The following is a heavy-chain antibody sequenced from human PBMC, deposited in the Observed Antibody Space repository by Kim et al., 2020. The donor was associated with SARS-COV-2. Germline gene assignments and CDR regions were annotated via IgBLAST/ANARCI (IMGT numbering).Heavy chain of an antibody. CDR1: GFTFSSYG. Sequence: GGSLRLSCAASGFTFSSYGMHWVRQAPGKGLEWVAVIWYDGSNKYYADSVKGRFTISRDNSKNTLYLQMNSLRAEDTAVYYCARYVDYGDYLDAFDIWGQGTMVTVSS. D-gene: IGHD4-17*01. J-gene: IGHJ3*02. CDR2: IWYDGSNK. V-gene: IGHV3-33*01. CDR3: ARYVDYGDYLDAFDI.